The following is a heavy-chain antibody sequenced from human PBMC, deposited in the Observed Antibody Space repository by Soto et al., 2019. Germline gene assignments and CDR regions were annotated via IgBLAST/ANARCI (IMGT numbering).Heavy chain of an antibody. D-gene: IGHD3-10*01. Sequence: QVQVVQSGVEVRWPGSSVKVSCKASGDTFKNCVISWVRQAPGHGLEWMGGIITLFGTTDFAQRFQGRLTITTDESTTTAYMELSRLRSEDTATYYCAAELGFGKLSVVWGQGTTVIVSS. J-gene: IGHJ6*02. CDR3: AAELGFGKLSVV. CDR1: GDTFKNCV. V-gene: IGHV1-69*01. CDR2: IITLFGTT.